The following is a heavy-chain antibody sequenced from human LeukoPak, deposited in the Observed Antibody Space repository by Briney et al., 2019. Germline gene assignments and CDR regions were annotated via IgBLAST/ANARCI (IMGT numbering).Heavy chain of an antibody. CDR2: INPYNGNT. Sequence: ASVKVSCKASGYTFSSYGISWVRQAPGQGLEWMGWINPYNGNTNYAQNLQGRVTMTTDTSTSTAYMELRSLRSDDTAVYYCARGGDYVMIDYWGQGTVATVSS. CDR1: GYTFSSYG. D-gene: IGHD4-17*01. J-gene: IGHJ4*02. V-gene: IGHV1-18*01. CDR3: ARGGDYVMIDY.